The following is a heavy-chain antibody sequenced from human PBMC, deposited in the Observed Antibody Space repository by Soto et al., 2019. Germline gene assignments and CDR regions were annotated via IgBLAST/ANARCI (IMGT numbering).Heavy chain of an antibody. Sequence: SETLSLTCAVYGGSFSGYYWIWIRQPPGKGLGWIGEINHSGSTNYNPSLKSRVTISVDTSKNQFSLKLSSVTAADTAVYYCARGTTFGARWFDPWGQGTLVTVSS. CDR3: ARGTTFGARWFDP. CDR1: GGSFSGYY. J-gene: IGHJ5*02. CDR2: INHSGST. V-gene: IGHV4-34*01. D-gene: IGHD3-10*02.